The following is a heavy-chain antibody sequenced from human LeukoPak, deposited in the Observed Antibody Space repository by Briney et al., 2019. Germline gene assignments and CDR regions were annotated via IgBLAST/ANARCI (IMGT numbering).Heavy chain of an antibody. J-gene: IGHJ4*02. CDR1: GASISTYS. Sequence: SETLSLTCTVSGASISTYSWTWIRQPPGKELEWIGYISYTGSLNYNPSLKSRVTISVDTSTNQFSLKLSPVTAADTAVYYCAKVAFGGVFDYWDQGALATVSS. CDR2: ISYTGSL. CDR3: AKVAFGGVFDY. V-gene: IGHV4-59*01. D-gene: IGHD3-16*01.